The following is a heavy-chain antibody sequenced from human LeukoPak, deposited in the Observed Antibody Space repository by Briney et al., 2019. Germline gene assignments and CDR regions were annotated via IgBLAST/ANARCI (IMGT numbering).Heavy chain of an antibody. Sequence: PGRSLRLSCAAPGFTFSNYGMHWVRQAPGKGLEWVAVIWYDGSNKYYADSVKGRFTISRDNSRTTLYLQMNSLRAEDTAVYYCARVGYCSGGSCYPDYYYFYGMDVWGQGTTVTVSS. V-gene: IGHV3-33*01. CDR2: IWYDGSNK. CDR3: ARVGYCSGGSCYPDYYYFYGMDV. J-gene: IGHJ6*02. CDR1: GFTFSNYG. D-gene: IGHD2-15*01.